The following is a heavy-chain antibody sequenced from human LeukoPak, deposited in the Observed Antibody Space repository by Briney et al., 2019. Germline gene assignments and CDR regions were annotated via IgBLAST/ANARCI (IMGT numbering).Heavy chain of an antibody. V-gene: IGHV3-48*01. CDR2: ISSSSSTI. CDR3: ARDESISVDYGMDV. CDR1: GFTFSSYS. J-gene: IGHJ6*02. D-gene: IGHD3-3*02. Sequence: GGSLRLSCAASGFTFSSYSMNWVRQAPGKGLEWVSYISSSSSTIYYADSVKGRFTISRDNAKNSLYLQMNGLRAEDTAVYYCARDESISVDYGMDVWGQGTTVTVSS.